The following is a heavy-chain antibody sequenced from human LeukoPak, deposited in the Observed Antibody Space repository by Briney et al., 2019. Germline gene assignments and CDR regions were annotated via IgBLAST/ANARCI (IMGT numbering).Heavy chain of an antibody. CDR1: GFSSTNAW. J-gene: IGHJ1*01. CDR2: LKSKTDGGTT. CDR3: TNDRYCSGGSCREYFQH. Sequence: GGSLRLSCAASGFSSTNAWMSWLRQAPGKGLEWVGRLKSKTDGGTTDYAAPVKGRFTISRDDSKNTLYLQMNSLKTEDTAVYYCTNDRYCSGGSCREYFQHWGQGTLVTVSS. D-gene: IGHD2-15*01. V-gene: IGHV3-15*01.